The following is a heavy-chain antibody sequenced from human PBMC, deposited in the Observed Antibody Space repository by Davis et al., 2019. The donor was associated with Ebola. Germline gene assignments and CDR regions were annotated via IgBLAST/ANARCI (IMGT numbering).Heavy chain of an antibody. CDR1: GGSFSGYY. CDR3: ARGSDYVWGKDDF. V-gene: IGHV4-34*01. J-gene: IGHJ4*02. D-gene: IGHD3-16*01. Sequence: MPSETLSLTCAVYGGSFSGYYWSWIRQPPGKGLEWIGEINHSGSTNYNPSLKSRVTISVDTSKNQFSLNLRSMTAADTAVYYCARGSDYVWGKDDFWGQGTPVTVSS. CDR2: INHSGST.